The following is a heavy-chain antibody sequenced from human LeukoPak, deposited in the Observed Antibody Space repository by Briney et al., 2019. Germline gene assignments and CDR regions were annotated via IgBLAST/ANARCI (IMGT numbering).Heavy chain of an antibody. D-gene: IGHD3-10*01. Sequence: GGSLRLSCEVSGFILSNYWMSWVRQAPGKGLEWVGNIRQDGGEKSYGDSLRGRFTISRDNAKNSLYLQMNSLRAEDTAVYYCAKSFWWFGEFSPFDYWGQGTLVTVSS. CDR3: AKSFWWFGEFSPFDY. V-gene: IGHV3-7*01. CDR1: GFILSNYW. CDR2: IRQDGGEK. J-gene: IGHJ4*02.